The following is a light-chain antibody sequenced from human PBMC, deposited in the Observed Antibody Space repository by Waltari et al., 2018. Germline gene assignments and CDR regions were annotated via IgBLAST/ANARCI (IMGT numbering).Light chain of an antibody. CDR1: QSLLQSDGRTY. V-gene: IGKV2D-29*01. Sequence: VMTQTPLSVSVTPRQEASITCKSSQSLLQSDGRTYLYWYLQRAGQSPQLLIYEVSKRFSGVSDRISGSGSGTDFTLTISRVETDDVGIYFCMQTTHWRSFGRGTKLEIK. CDR3: MQTTHWRS. J-gene: IGKJ2*01. CDR2: EVS.